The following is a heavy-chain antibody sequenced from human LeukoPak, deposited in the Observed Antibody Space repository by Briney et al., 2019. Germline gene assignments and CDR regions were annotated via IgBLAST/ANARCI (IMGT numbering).Heavy chain of an antibody. V-gene: IGHV4-39*07. CDR2: IYYSGST. Sequence: SETLSLTCTVSGGSISSSSYYWGWIRQPPGKGLEWIGSIYYSGSTYYNPSLKSRVTISVDTSKNQFSLRLSSVTAADTAMYFCVRDRNSNLRLGFWGQGALVTVSS. D-gene: IGHD5-12*01. CDR3: VRDRNSNLRLGF. CDR1: GGSISSSSYY. J-gene: IGHJ4*02.